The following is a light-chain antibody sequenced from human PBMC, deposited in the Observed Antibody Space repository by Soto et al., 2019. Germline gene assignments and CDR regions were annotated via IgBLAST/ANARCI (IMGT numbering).Light chain of an antibody. V-gene: IGKV1-9*01. Sequence: SQFTQSTSFLSASVGDRVTITCRASQGISTYLAWYQQKPGKAPKLLIYAASTLQSGVPLSFSGSGSGTSFTLTISSLQPEDFATYYCQQLLSYPITFGQRTRLDIK. J-gene: IGKJ5*01. CDR2: AAS. CDR3: QQLLSYPIT. CDR1: QGISTY.